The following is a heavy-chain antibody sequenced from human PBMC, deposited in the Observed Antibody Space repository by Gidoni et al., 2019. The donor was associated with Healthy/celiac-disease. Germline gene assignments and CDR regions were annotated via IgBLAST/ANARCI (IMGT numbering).Heavy chain of an antibody. Sequence: HVQLQQWGAGLLKPSETLSLTCAVSGVSFSAYYWSWIRQPPGKGLEWIGEINHSGGTSYNPSLKSRVNISIDTSKNQFSLKLRFVTAADTAVYFCARGYPAAGFHYWGQGTLVTVSS. J-gene: IGHJ4*02. CDR2: INHSGGT. CDR1: GVSFSAYY. CDR3: ARGYPAAGFHY. D-gene: IGHD6-13*01. V-gene: IGHV4-34*01.